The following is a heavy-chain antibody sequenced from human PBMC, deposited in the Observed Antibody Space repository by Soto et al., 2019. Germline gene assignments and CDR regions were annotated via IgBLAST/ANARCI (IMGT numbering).Heavy chain of an antibody. CDR2: ISSTTNYI. V-gene: IGHV3-21*06. CDR3: ARESEDLTSNFDY. CDR1: GFTFTRYS. J-gene: IGHJ4*02. Sequence: GGSLRLSCATSGFTFTRYSMNWVRQAPGKGLEWVSSISSTTNYIYYGDSMKGRFTISRDNAKNSLYLEMNSLRAEDTAVYYCARESEDLTSNFDYWGQGTLVTVSS.